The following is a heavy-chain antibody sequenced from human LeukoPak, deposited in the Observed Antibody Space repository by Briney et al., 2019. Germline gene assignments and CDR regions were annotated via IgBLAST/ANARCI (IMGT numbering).Heavy chain of an antibody. CDR1: GYTFTGYY. D-gene: IGHD1-26*01. V-gene: IGHV1-2*06. J-gene: IGHJ4*02. Sequence: GASVKVSCKVSGYTFTGYYMHWVRQAPGQGLEWMGRINPNSGGTNYAQKLQGRVTMTTNTSTSTAYMELRSLRSDDTAVYYCARDRKWEPPFDYWGQGTLVTVSS. CDR2: INPNSGGT. CDR3: ARDRKWEPPFDY.